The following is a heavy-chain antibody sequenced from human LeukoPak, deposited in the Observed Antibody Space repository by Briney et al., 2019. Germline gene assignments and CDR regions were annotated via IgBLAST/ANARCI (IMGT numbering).Heavy chain of an antibody. J-gene: IGHJ4*02. D-gene: IGHD2-21*02. Sequence: GGSLRLSCAASGFTFSRYWMTWVRQAPGKGLEWVANIKQDGSEKYYVDSVKGRFTISRDNAKNSLYLQMNSLRAEDTAVYYCARVRGGDPTISDYWGQGTLVTVSS. CDR1: GFTFSRYW. CDR2: IKQDGSEK. CDR3: ARVRGGDPTISDY. V-gene: IGHV3-7*01.